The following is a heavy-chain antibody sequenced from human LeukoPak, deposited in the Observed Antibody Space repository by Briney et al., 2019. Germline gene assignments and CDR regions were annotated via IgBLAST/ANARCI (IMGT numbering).Heavy chain of an antibody. V-gene: IGHV3-23*01. CDR2: ISGGGDAT. J-gene: IGHJ4*02. Sequence: GGSLRLSCAASDFSFITYAMSWVRQAPGKGLEWVSTISGGGDATYYADSVKGRFTISRDNSKNTLYLQMNSLRVEDTAVYYCARDSSMLRGPLVIYYFDFWXQGTLVTVSS. CDR1: DFSFITYA. CDR3: ARDSSMLRGPLVIYYFDF. D-gene: IGHD3-10*01.